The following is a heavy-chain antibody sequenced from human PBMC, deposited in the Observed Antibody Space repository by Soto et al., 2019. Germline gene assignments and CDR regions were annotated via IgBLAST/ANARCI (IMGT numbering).Heavy chain of an antibody. V-gene: IGHV1-8*01. J-gene: IGHJ3*02. CDR3: AREWRHKRWAFSAFDI. D-gene: IGHD5-18*01. CDR2: MNPNSGNT. CDR1: GYTFTSYD. Sequence: ASVKVSCKASGYTFTSYDINWVRQATGQGLEWMGWMNPNSGNTGYAQKFQGRVTMTRNTSISTAYMELSSLRSEDTAVYYCAREWRHKRWAFSAFDIWDQGTMVTVSS.